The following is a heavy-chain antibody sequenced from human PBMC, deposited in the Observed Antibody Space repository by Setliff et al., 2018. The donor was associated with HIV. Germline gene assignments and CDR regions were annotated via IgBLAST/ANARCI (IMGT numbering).Heavy chain of an antibody. Sequence: LRLSCAASGFTFSGYGMHWVRQAPGKGLEWVAIISYDGTNKYYADSVKGRFTISRDNSKNTLFLQMNSLRGEDTAVYYCAKDEAHYYYHYMDVWGKGTTVTVSS. CDR3: AKDEAHYYYHYMDV. CDR1: GFTFSGYG. J-gene: IGHJ6*03. V-gene: IGHV3-30*18. CDR2: ISYDGTNK. D-gene: IGHD3-10*01.